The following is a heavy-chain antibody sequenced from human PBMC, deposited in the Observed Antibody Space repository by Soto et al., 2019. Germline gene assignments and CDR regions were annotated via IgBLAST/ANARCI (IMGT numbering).Heavy chain of an antibody. J-gene: IGHJ4*02. CDR3: ARDGYDFWSGYLTHLDY. CDR2: ISSSGSTI. D-gene: IGHD3-3*01. Sequence: SMSLSDAASGCPLSSYEINWVLQAPGKGLWWVSYISSSGSTIYYADSVKGRFTISRDNAKNSLYLQMNSLRAEDTAVYYCARDGYDFWSGYLTHLDYWGQGTLVTVSS. CDR1: GCPLSSYE. V-gene: IGHV3-48*03.